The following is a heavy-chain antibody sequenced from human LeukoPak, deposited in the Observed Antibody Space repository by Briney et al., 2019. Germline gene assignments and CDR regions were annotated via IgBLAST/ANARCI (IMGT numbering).Heavy chain of an antibody. Sequence: PSQTLSLTCTVSVGSISSGNYYYSWIWPSAGKGMEWIGNIYMSGSTRYNPSLMSRVAMSVDTSKNQFSLKISSATAADTAVYYCARDWGIAAATPYYFDHWGQGILVTVSS. D-gene: IGHD6-13*01. CDR2: IYMSGST. CDR1: VGSISSGNYY. J-gene: IGHJ4*02. CDR3: ARDWGIAAATPYYFDH. V-gene: IGHV4-61*09.